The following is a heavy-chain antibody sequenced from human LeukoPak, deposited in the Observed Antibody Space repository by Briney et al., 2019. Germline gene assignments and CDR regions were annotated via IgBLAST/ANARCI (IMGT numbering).Heavy chain of an antibody. J-gene: IGHJ3*02. CDR1: GFSFGDYA. Sequence: GGSLRLSCTASGFSFGDYAMSWVRQAPGMGLEWVGFIRSKAYGGTTECAASVKGRFTISRDNSKSIAYLQMNSLKTEDTAMYYCTWPPIAYCGGDCYSDAFDIWGQGTMVTVSS. D-gene: IGHD2-21*01. CDR3: TWPPIAYCGGDCYSDAFDI. V-gene: IGHV3-49*04. CDR2: IRSKAYGGTT.